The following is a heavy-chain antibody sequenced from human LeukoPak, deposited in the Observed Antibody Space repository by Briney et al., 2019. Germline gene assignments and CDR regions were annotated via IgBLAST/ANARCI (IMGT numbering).Heavy chain of an antibody. Sequence: ASVKVSCKVSGYTLTSFSMHWVRQAPGKGLEWMGGFDSENGETIYAQKFQGRVTMTEDTSIDTAYMELSSLRSEDTALYYCTSLLADLQGYYFDYWGQGTLVTVSS. CDR1: GYTLTSFS. D-gene: IGHD6-19*01. V-gene: IGHV1-24*01. CDR2: FDSENGET. J-gene: IGHJ4*02. CDR3: TSLLADLQGYYFDY.